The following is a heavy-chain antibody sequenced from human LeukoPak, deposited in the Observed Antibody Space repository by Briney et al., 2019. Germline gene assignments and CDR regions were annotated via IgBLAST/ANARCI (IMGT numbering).Heavy chain of an antibody. Sequence: GGSLRLSCAASGFTFSSYWMHWVRQAPGKGLVWVSRINSDGSSTSYADSVKGRFTISRVNAKNTLYLQMNSLRAEDTAVYYCARSAVGSSSNSELYWGQGTLITVSS. J-gene: IGHJ4*02. CDR1: GFTFSSYW. CDR3: ARSAVGSSSNSELY. V-gene: IGHV3-74*01. CDR2: INSDGSST. D-gene: IGHD6-6*01.